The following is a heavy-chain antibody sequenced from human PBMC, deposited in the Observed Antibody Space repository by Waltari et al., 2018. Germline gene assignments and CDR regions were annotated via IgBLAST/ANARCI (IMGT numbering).Heavy chain of an antibody. CDR3: ARDLELGRFDY. D-gene: IGHD1-7*01. CDR2: ISSSGNTI. J-gene: IGHJ4*02. CDR1: GFPFGDYY. V-gene: IGHV3-11*04. Sequence: QVQLVESGGGLVKPGGSLSLCCAASGFPFGDYYMNWIRQAPGKGLEWVSYISSSGNTIYYSESVKGRFTISKDDAKKSVYLQMNSLRAEDTAIYYCARDLELGRFDYWGQGSLVTVSS.